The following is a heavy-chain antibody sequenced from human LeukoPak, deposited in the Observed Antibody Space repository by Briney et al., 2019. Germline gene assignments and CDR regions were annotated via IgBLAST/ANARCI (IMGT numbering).Heavy chain of an antibody. CDR2: IYYSGST. CDR1: GYSISSGYY. Sequence: SETLSLTCAVSGYSISSGYYWSWIRQPPGKGLEWIGYIYYSGSTYYNPSLKSRVTISVDTSKNQFSLKLSSVAAADTAVYYCARVDWGDSSDAFDIWGQGTMVTVSS. J-gene: IGHJ3*02. D-gene: IGHD7-27*01. CDR3: ARVDWGDSSDAFDI. V-gene: IGHV4-30-4*08.